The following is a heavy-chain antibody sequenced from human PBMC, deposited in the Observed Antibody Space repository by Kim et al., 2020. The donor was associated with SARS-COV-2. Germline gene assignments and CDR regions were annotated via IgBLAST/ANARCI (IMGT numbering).Heavy chain of an antibody. J-gene: IGHJ4*02. CDR3: ARDFRSRPVAGFDF. CDR1: GYTFTGYY. Sequence: ASVKVSCKASGYTFTGYYMNWVRQAPGQGLEWMGRINPNNGDTTYAQSFQGRITMTRDTSISTAYMELSSLRSDDTAVYYCARDFRSRPVAGFDFWGQGTLVTVSS. CDR2: INPNNGDT. D-gene: IGHD6-19*01. V-gene: IGHV1-2*06.